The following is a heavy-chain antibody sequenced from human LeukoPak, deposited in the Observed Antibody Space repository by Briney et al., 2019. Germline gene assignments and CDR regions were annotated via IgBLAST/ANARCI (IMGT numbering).Heavy chain of an antibody. D-gene: IGHD1-14*01. Sequence: SVKVSCKASGGTFSSYAIGWVRQAPGQGREWMGRIIPIFGTANYAQKFQGRVTITTDESTSTAYMELSSLRSEDTAVYYCARELEPKWFDPWGQGTLVTVSS. CDR1: GGTFSSYA. V-gene: IGHV1-69*05. CDR3: ARELEPKWFDP. J-gene: IGHJ5*02. CDR2: IIPIFGTA.